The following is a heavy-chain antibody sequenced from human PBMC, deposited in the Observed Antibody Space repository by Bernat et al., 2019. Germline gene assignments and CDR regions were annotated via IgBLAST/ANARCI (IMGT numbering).Heavy chain of an antibody. CDR2: ISGSSSTI. D-gene: IGHD3-22*01. J-gene: IGHJ3*02. Sequence: EVQLLESGGGLVQPGGSLRLSCAASGFTFSSYAMSWVRQAPGKGLEWVSAISGSSSTIYYADSVKGRFTISRDNAKNSLYLQMNSLRAEDTAVYYCARVRRITMIENDAFDIWGQGTMVTVSS. CDR3: ARVRRITMIENDAFDI. CDR1: GFTFSSYA. V-gene: IGHV3-48*01.